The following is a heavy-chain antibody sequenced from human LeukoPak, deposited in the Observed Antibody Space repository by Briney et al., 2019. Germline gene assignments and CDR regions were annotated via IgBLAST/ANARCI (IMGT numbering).Heavy chain of an antibody. CDR1: GFTFDDYA. CDR3: AKDKTAAAGDNFDY. J-gene: IGHJ4*02. V-gene: IGHV3-43*02. CDR2: ISGDGGST. Sequence: GGSVRLSCAASGFTFDDYAMHWVRQAPGKGLEWVSLISGDGGSTYYADSVKGRFTISRDNSKNSLYLQMNSLRTEDTALYYCAKDKTAAAGDNFDYWGQGTLVTVSS. D-gene: IGHD6-13*01.